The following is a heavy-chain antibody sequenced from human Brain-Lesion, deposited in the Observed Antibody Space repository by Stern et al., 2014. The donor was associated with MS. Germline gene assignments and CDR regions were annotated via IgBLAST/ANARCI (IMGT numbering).Heavy chain of an antibody. V-gene: IGHV1-2*04. CDR2: INPKSGGT. CDR1: GYTFTGYY. D-gene: IGHD3-22*01. J-gene: IGHJ4*02. CDR3: ATYYYDSTGYNDF. Sequence: MQLVESGAEVKKPGASVKVSCKASGYTFTGYYMHWVRQAPGQGLEWMGWINPKSGGTNYAQKFQGWVTMTRDTSINTAYMELSRLRSDDTAVYYCATYYYDSTGYNDFWGQGTLVTVFS.